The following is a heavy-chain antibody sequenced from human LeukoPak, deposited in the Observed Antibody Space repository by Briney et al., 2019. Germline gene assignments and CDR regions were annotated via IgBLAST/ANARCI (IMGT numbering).Heavy chain of an antibody. D-gene: IGHD6-19*01. V-gene: IGHV1-46*01. J-gene: IGHJ4*02. CDR2: INPSGGSA. Sequence: ASVKVSCKASGYTFTSYYMHWVRQAPGQGLEWMGIINPSGGSASYAQKFQGGVTMTRDTSTSTVYMELSSLRSEDTAVYYCASTPRGSGWQYYFDYWGQGTLVTVSS. CDR3: ASTPRGSGWQYYFDY. CDR1: GYTFTSYY.